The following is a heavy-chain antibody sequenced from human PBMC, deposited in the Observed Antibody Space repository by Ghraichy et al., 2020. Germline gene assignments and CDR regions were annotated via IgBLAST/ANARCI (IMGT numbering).Heavy chain of an antibody. CDR2: ISSSSSYI. CDR3: AKSGRGYTYGATFDS. V-gene: IGHV3-21*01. D-gene: IGHD5-18*01. J-gene: IGHJ4*02. CDR1: GFTFSTFS. Sequence: GGSLRLSCAASGFTFSTFSMNWVRQAPGKGLEWVSSISSSSSYIYYADSVKGRFTISRDNAKNSLFLQMNSLRAEDTAVYYCAKSGRGYTYGATFDSWGQGTLVTVSS.